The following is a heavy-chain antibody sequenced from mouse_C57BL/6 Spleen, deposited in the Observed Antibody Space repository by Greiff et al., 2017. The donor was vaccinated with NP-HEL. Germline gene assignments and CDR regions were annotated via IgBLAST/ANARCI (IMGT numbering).Heavy chain of an antibody. CDR1: GFTFTCSW. CDR3: AREGGVYFDY. CDR2: LLPYTGST. Sequence: PCPALLHPGASVKLSCKASGFTFTCSWLLWFQQPPAHGLECLALLLPYTGSTNYNEKFKSKATLTVDKSSSTAYMQLSSLTSEDSAVYYCAREGGVYFDYWGQGTTLTVAS. J-gene: IGHJ2*01. V-gene: IGHV1-64*01.